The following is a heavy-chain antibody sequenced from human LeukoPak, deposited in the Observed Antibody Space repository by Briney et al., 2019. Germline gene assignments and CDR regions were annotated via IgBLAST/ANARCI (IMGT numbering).Heavy chain of an antibody. CDR2: ISYNGAST. V-gene: IGHV3-23*01. D-gene: IGHD7-27*01. J-gene: IGHJ4*02. Sequence: GGPLRLSCVASGFTFGDVVMSWVRQAPGKGPEWVSAISYNGASTDYADSVKGRFAISRDNSKNTLYLQMNSLRAEDTAVYYCARRTGGTKDYWGQGTQVTVSS. CDR3: ARRTGGTKDY. CDR1: GFTFGDVV.